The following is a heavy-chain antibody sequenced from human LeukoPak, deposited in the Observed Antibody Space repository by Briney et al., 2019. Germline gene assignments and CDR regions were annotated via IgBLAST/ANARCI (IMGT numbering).Heavy chain of an antibody. CDR2: ISYDGSNK. J-gene: IGHJ4*02. V-gene: IGHV3-30*04. Sequence: GRSLRPSCAASGFTFSSYAMHWVRQAPGKGLEWVAVISYDGSNKYYADSVKGRFTISRDNSKNTLYLQMNSLRAEDTAVYYCARAKREYYDSSGYYGAFDYWGQGTLVPVSS. CDR3: ARAKREYYDSSGYYGAFDY. D-gene: IGHD3-22*01. CDR1: GFTFSSYA.